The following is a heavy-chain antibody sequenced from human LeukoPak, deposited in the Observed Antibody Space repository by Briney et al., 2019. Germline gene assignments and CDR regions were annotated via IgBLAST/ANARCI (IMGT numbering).Heavy chain of an antibody. Sequence: GASVKVSCKTSGYTFTGYFIHWVRQAPGQGPEGMGWMNPNSGGTSNLQKFQGRVAMTRDTSISTAYMDLSRLRSDDTAVYYCARGRAGDYFDYWGQGTLVTVSS. CDR3: ARGRAGDYFDY. CDR2: MNPNSGGT. J-gene: IGHJ4*02. V-gene: IGHV1-2*02. CDR1: GYTFTGYF.